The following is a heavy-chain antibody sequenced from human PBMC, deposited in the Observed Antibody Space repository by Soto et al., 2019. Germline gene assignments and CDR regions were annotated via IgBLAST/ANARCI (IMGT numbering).Heavy chain of an antibody. D-gene: IGHD6-13*01. Sequence: GGSLRLSCRASGFTFKGYTMNWVRQAPGKGLEWVSSISSRSDYIHYADSVKGRFTISRDNAKNSLYLQMNSLRAEDTAVYYCARWLWQQLVPDYYYGMDVWGQGTTVTVSS. V-gene: IGHV3-21*01. J-gene: IGHJ6*02. CDR1: GFTFKGYT. CDR2: ISSRSDYI. CDR3: ARWLWQQLVPDYYYGMDV.